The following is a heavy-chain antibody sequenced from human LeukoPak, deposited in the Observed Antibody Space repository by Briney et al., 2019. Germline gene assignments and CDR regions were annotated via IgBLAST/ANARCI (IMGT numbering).Heavy chain of an antibody. CDR1: GFTVSSNY. Sequence: GGSLRLSCAASGFTVSSNYMSWVRQAPGKGLEWVSVIYSGGSTYYADSVKGRFTISRDNSKNTVYLQMNSLRAEDTGVYYCARDIGGAVEVATMNYWGQGTLVTVSS. CDR2: IYSGGST. D-gene: IGHD5-24*01. J-gene: IGHJ4*02. CDR3: ARDIGGAVEVATMNY. V-gene: IGHV3-66*01.